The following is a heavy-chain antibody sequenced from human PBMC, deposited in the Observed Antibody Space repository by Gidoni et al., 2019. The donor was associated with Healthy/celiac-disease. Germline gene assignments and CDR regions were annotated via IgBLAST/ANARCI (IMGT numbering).Heavy chain of an antibody. CDR3: ARHKMWYDDSSGYYYVPHSSFDP. CDR1: GGSISSYY. CDR2: IYYSGST. J-gene: IGHJ5*02. V-gene: IGHV4-59*01. Sequence: QVQLQESGPGLVKPSETLSLTCTVSGGSISSYYWSWIRQPPGKGLEWIGYIYYSGSTNYNPSLKSRVTISVDTSKNQFSLKLSSVTAADTAVYYCARHKMWYDDSSGYYYVPHSSFDPWGQGTLVTVSS. D-gene: IGHD3-22*01.